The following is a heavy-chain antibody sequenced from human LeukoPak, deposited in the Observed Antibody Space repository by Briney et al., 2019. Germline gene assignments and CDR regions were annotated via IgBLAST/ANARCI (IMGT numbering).Heavy chain of an antibody. CDR1: GFTFSSDW. J-gene: IGHJ4*02. V-gene: IGHV3-74*01. CDR3: AQSTLYYDFWSGYSNFDY. D-gene: IGHD3-3*01. Sequence: GGSLRLSCAASGFTFSSDWMHWVRQAPGKGLGWVSRINSDGSSTSYADSVKGRFTISRDNARNTLYLQMNSLRAEDTAVYYCAQSTLYYDFWSGYSNFDYWGQGTLVTVSS. CDR2: INSDGSST.